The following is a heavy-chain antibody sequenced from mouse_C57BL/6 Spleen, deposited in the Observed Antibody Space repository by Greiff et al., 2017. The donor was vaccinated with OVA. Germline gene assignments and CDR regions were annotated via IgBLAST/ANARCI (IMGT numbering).Heavy chain of an antibody. CDR2: ISSGGSYT. CDR3: ASNSYGSSYYYAMDY. CDR1: GFTFSSYG. V-gene: IGHV5-6*01. J-gene: IGHJ4*01. Sequence: EVQVLESGGDLVKPGGSLKLSCAASGFTFSSYGMSWVRQTPDKRLEWVATISSGGSYTYYPDSVKGRFTISRDNAKNTLYLQMSSLKSEDTAMYYCASNSYGSSYYYAMDYWGQGTSVTVSS. D-gene: IGHD1-1*01.